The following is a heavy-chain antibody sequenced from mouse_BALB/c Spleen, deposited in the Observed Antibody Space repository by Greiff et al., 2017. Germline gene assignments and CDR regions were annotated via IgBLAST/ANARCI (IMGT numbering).Heavy chain of an antibody. D-gene: IGHD2-14*01. J-gene: IGHJ3*01. V-gene: IGHV2-2*02. Sequence: VQLVESGPGLVQPSQSLSITCTVSGFSFTSYGVHWVRQSPGKGLEWLGVIWRGGSTDYNAPFISRLSISKDNAKSQVFFKMNSMQATDTAIYYYCRRNYRYAWFAYWGQGTLVTVSA. CDR3: CRRNYRYAWFAY. CDR2: IWRGGST. CDR1: GFSFTSYG.